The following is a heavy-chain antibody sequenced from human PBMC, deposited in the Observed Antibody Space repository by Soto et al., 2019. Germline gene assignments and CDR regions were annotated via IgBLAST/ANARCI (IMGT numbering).Heavy chain of an antibody. Sequence: QVQLVQSGAEVKKPGSSVKVSCKASGGTFGRYSIAWVRQAPGQGLEWIGGIIPIFDAAKYSQKFRGRVTITADESASTASLELSSLRSEDTAVYFCAKILGDTAMSTGTYGLVVWGQGTTVTVPS. D-gene: IGHD5-18*01. CDR1: GGTFGRYS. J-gene: IGHJ6*02. V-gene: IGHV1-69*01. CDR2: IIPIFDAA. CDR3: AKILGDTAMSTGTYGLVV.